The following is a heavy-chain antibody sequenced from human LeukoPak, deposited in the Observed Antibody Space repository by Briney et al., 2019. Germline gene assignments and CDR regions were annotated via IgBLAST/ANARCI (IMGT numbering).Heavy chain of an antibody. D-gene: IGHD2-2*01. Sequence: GGSLRLSCAASGFTFSSYAMTWVRQAPGKGLEWVSTISGSGGTTYNADSVKGRFAISRDNSKNTLYLQVNSLRAEDTAVYYCAKEYCSTASCDAFHVWDQGTMVTV. CDR3: AKEYCSTASCDAFHV. CDR2: ISGSGGTT. J-gene: IGHJ3*01. CDR1: GFTFSSYA. V-gene: IGHV3-23*01.